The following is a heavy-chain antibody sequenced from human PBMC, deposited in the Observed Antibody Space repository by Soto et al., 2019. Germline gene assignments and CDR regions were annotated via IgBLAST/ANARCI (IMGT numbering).Heavy chain of an antibody. CDR2: SSSSGSPI. Sequence: PGGSLRLSFGGSGITLRSYEKNWGRQAPGKGLEWVSYSSSSGSPINDADSVKGRFSISRENAKNTLYLQMNNLRAEDTSVYYCASQLSWARPFGYWGQGTLVTVSS. V-gene: IGHV3-48*03. D-gene: IGHD2-15*01. J-gene: IGHJ4*02. CDR1: GITLRSYE. CDR3: ASQLSWARPFGY.